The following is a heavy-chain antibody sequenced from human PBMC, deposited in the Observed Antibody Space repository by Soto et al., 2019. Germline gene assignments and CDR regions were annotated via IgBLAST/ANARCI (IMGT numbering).Heavy chain of an antibody. V-gene: IGHV3-30-3*01. J-gene: IGHJ6*02. CDR1: GFTFSSYA. Sequence: GGSLRLSCAAPGFTFSSYAMYWVRQAPGKGLEWVTVISYDGSNKYYADSVKGRFTISRDNSKNTLYLQMNSMRDEDTAVYYCARDLIPQQNYFYAMDVWGQGTTVTVSS. D-gene: IGHD5-18*01. CDR2: ISYDGSNK. CDR3: ARDLIPQQNYFYAMDV.